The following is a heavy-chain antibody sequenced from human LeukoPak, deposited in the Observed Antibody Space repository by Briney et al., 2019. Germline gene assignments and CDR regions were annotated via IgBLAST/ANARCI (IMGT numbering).Heavy chain of an antibody. CDR3: VTANQRSTYYFDY. J-gene: IGHJ4*02. CDR2: VYTSGST. V-gene: IGHV4-61*02. CDR1: GASISSGDHY. Sequence: SQTLSLTCSVSGASISSGDHYWSWIRQPAGKGLEWVGRVYTSGSTTYNPSLKSRVTISVDTSTNQFSLKLSSVTAADTAAYYCVTANQRSTYYFDYWGQGTLVTVSS. D-gene: IGHD1-20*01.